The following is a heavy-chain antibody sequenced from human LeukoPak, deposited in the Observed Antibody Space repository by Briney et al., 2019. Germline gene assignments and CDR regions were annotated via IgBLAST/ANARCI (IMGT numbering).Heavy chain of an antibody. CDR1: GFTVSSSY. V-gene: IGHV3-21*01. CDR2: ISSSSSYI. J-gene: IGHJ3*02. D-gene: IGHD2-2*01. Sequence: GGSLRLSCAASGFTVSSSYMIWVRQAPGKGLEWVSSISSSSSYIYYADSVKGRFTISRDNAKNSLYLQMNSLRAEDTAVYYCARGSATSFAFDIWGQGTMVTVSS. CDR3: ARGSATSFAFDI.